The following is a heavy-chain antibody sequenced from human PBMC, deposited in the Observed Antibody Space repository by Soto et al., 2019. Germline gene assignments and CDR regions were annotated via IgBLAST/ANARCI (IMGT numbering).Heavy chain of an antibody. CDR2: INHSGGT. CDR3: ARDPHYTDSSGYYVSSGNFDS. V-gene: IGHV4-34*01. D-gene: IGHD3-22*01. Sequence: SETLSLTCAVYGGSFSAYYWSWIRQPPGKGLEWIGEINHSGGTSYNPSLKSRVTISVDTSKNQFSLRLSSVTAADTAVYYCARDPHYTDSSGYYVSSGNFDSWGQGILVTVSS. CDR1: GGSFSAYY. J-gene: IGHJ4*02.